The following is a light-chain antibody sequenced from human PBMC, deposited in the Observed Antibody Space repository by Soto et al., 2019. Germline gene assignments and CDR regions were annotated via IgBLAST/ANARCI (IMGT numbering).Light chain of an antibody. Sequence: EIVMTQSPATLSVSPGERATLSCRASQSVSSNLGWYQQKPGQAPRLLIYGASTRATGIPARFSGSGSGTEFTLTISSLQSVDFAVYYCQQYTNWPLTFGGGTK. CDR3: QQYTNWPLT. CDR2: GAS. V-gene: IGKV3-15*01. CDR1: QSVSSN. J-gene: IGKJ4*01.